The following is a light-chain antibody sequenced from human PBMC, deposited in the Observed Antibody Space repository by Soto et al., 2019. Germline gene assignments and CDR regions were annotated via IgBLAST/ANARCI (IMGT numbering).Light chain of an antibody. V-gene: IGKV1-5*03. CDR1: QSISNW. J-gene: IGKJ1*01. CDR3: QQYKSYWT. Sequence: DIQMTQSPSTLSASVGDRVTITCRASQSISNWLAWYQQKPGKAPKLLIDKASTLESGAPSRFSGSGSVTEFTLTISSLQPDDFATYYCQQYKSYWTFGQGTKVEIK. CDR2: KAS.